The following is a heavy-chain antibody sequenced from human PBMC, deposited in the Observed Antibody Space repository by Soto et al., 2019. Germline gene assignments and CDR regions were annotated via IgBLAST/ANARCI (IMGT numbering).Heavy chain of an antibody. V-gene: IGHV4-4*02. D-gene: IGHD2-21*02. CDR1: GDSISSDKW. CDR2: IHHWKST. J-gene: IGHJ4*02. Sequence: QVQLQESGPGLVKPSETLSLTCAVFGDSISSDKWWSWVRQPPGKGLEWIGEIHHWKSTNYNPSLKRRVTISVDKSKNQFSLNLNSVTAADTAMYFCTRGGDWAFDYWGQGTLVTVSS. CDR3: TRGGDWAFDY.